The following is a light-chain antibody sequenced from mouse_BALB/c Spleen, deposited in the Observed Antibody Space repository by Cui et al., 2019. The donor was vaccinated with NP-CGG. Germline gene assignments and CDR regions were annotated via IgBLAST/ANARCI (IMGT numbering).Light chain of an antibody. CDR2: GTN. V-gene: IGLV1*01. Sequence: QAVVTQESAFTTSPGETVTLTCRSITGAVTASNYANWVQEKPDHLFTGLIGGTNNRAPGVPARFSGSLIGDKAALTITGAQTEDEAIYFCALWYSNHWGFGGGTKLTVL. J-gene: IGLJ1*01. CDR3: ALWYSNHWG. CDR1: TGAVTASNY.